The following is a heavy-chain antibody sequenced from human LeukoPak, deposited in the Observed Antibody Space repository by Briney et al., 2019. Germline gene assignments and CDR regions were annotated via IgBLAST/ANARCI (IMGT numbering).Heavy chain of an antibody. CDR1: GYTFTSYG. CDR3: ARDITDILTGQDAFDI. J-gene: IGHJ3*02. V-gene: IGHV1-18*01. Sequence: ASVKVSCKASGYTFTSYGISWVRQAPGQGLEWMGWISAYNGNTNYAQKLQGRVTMATDTSTSTAYMELRSLRSDDTAVYYCARDITDILTGQDAFDIWGQGTMVTVSS. D-gene: IGHD3-9*01. CDR2: ISAYNGNT.